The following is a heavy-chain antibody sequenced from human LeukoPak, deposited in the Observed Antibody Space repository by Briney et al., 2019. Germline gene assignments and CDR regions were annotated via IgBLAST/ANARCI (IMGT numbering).Heavy chain of an antibody. Sequence: SGGSLRLSCAASGLTFDAYAMHCVRQAPGRGLEWVSLISGDGGSTYYADSVKGRFTISRDNRKNSVYLQMNSLRTEDAALSYCAKDIYCIGGSCYSHFDYWGQGTLVTVSS. V-gene: IGHV3-43*02. CDR2: ISGDGGST. J-gene: IGHJ4*02. CDR1: GLTFDAYA. CDR3: AKDIYCIGGSCYSHFDY. D-gene: IGHD2-15*01.